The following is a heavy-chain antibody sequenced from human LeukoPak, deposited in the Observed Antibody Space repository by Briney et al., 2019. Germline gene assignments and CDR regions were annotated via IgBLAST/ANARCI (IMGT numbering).Heavy chain of an antibody. D-gene: IGHD1-26*01. Sequence: GRSLRLSCAASGFTFDDYAMHWVRQAPGKGLVWVSRINSDGSSTNYADSVKGRFTVSRDNAKNTMYLQVSDLRAEDTAVYYCTAAPSGNNLIGYSQHWGQGALVTVSS. CDR2: INSDGSST. CDR1: GFTFDDYA. CDR3: TAAPSGNNLIGYSQH. V-gene: IGHV3-74*01. J-gene: IGHJ1*01.